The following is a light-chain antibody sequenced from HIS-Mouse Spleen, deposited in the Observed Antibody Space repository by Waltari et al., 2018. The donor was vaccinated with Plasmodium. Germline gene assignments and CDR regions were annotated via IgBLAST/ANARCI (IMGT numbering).Light chain of an antibody. CDR2: DVS. CDR1: SRDVGGYNY. CDR3: SSYTSSSTLV. V-gene: IGLV2-14*03. J-gene: IGLJ2*01. Sequence: QSALTQPASVSGSPGQSITIPCTGTSRDVGGYNYVSWDQQHPGKAPKLMIYDVSNRPSGVSNRFSGSKSGNTASLTISGLQAEDEADYYCSSYTSSSTLVFGGGTKLTVL.